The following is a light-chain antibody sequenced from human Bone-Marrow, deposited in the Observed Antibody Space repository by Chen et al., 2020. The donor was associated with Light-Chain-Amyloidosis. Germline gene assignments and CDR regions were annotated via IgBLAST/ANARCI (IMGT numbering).Light chain of an antibody. V-gene: IGLV3-21*04. J-gene: IGLJ3*02. CDR3: QVWDSSSDHGV. CDR1: NIGSKS. CDR2: YDS. Sequence: SYVLTQPPSVSVAPGKTARITRGGNNIGSKSVHWYQQKPGQAPVLVIYYDSDRPSGIPERFSGSNSGNTATLTISRVEAGDEADYYCQVWDSSSDHGVFGGGTKLTVL.